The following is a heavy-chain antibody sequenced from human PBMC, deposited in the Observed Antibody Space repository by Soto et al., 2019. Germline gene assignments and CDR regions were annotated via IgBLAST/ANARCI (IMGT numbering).Heavy chain of an antibody. Sequence: GASVKVSCKVSGYTLTELSMHWVRQAPGKGLEWMGGFDPEDGETIYAQKFQGRVTMTEDTSTDTAYMELSSLRSEDTAVYYCATYYYDSTGSYKGLIRLHYFDTWGPGTLVNVSS. CDR3: ATYYYDSTGSYKGLIRLHYFDT. CDR1: GYTLTELS. J-gene: IGHJ4*02. D-gene: IGHD3-22*01. CDR2: FDPEDGET. V-gene: IGHV1-24*01.